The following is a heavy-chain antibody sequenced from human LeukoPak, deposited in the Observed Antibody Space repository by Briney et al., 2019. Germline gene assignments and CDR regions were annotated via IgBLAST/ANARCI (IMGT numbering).Heavy chain of an antibody. J-gene: IGHJ4*02. CDR1: GFTFDDYA. CDR2: ISWSSGSI. Sequence: GGSLRLSCAASGFTFDDYAMHWVRQAPGKGLEWVSGISWSSGSIGYADSVKGRFTISRDNAKNSLYLQMNSLRVEDTALYYCAKGQSYYYDSSAPDYWGQGTLVTDSS. CDR3: AKGQSYYYDSSAPDY. D-gene: IGHD3-22*01. V-gene: IGHV3-9*01.